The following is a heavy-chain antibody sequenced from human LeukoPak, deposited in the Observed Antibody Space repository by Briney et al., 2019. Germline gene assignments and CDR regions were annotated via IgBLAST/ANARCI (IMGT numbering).Heavy chain of an antibody. CDR3: ASYYYYDSSGYYDFDY. CDR2: IIPIFGTA. CDR1: GGTFSSYA. V-gene: IGHV1-69*05. Sequence: SVKVTCKATGGTFSSYAISWVRQAPGQGLEWVGGIIPIFGTANYAQKFQGRVTISTDESTSTAYMELSSLRSEDTAVYYCASYYYYDSSGYYDFDYWGQGTLVTVSS. J-gene: IGHJ4*02. D-gene: IGHD3-22*01.